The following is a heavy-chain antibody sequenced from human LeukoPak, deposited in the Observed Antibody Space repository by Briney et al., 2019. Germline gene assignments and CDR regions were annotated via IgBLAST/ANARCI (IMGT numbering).Heavy chain of an antibody. CDR1: GFSFSTYW. CDR2: IKQDGSEK. Sequence: PGGSLRLSCAASGFSFSTYWMSWVRQAPGKGLEWVANIKQDGSEKYYVDSVKGRFTISRDNAKNSLYLQMNSLRAEDTAVYYCARAFRNYYDSRGTFDYWGQGTLVTVSS. CDR3: ARAFRNYYDSRGTFDY. V-gene: IGHV3-7*01. J-gene: IGHJ4*02. D-gene: IGHD3-22*01.